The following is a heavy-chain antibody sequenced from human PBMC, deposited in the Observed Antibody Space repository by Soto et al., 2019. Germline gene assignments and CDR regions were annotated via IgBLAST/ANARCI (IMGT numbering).Heavy chain of an antibody. J-gene: IGHJ2*01. CDR1: GGTFSSYT. CDR3: ARQEDCSGGSCYWYFDL. CDR2: IIPILGIA. Sequence: QVQLVQSGAEVKKPGSSVKVSCKASGGTFSSYTISWVRQAPGQGLEWMGRIIPILGIANYAQKFQGRVTITADKSTSTAYMELSSLRSEDTAVYYCARQEDCSGGSCYWYFDLWGRGTLVTVSS. V-gene: IGHV1-69*02. D-gene: IGHD2-15*01.